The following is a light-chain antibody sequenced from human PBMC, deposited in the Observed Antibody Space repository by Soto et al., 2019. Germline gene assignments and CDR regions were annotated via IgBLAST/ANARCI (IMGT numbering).Light chain of an antibody. CDR3: QQRYSTPWT. J-gene: IGKJ1*01. V-gene: IGKV1-39*01. Sequence: DIHMTQSPSSLSASVVDRVTINCRASQSISTYLSWYQQKPGKAPKLLIFAASSLQSEVPSRFSGSRSGTDFTLTISGLQPEDLATYDCQQRYSTPWTFGQGTKVDIK. CDR2: AAS. CDR1: QSISTY.